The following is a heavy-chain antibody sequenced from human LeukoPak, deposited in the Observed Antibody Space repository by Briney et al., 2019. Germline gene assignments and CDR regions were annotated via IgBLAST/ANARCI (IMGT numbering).Heavy chain of an antibody. CDR1: GGTFSSYA. Sequence: AASVKVSCKASGGTFSSYAISWVRQAPGQGLEWMGGIIPIFGTANYAQKFQGRVTITADESTSTAYMELSSLRSEDTAVYYCARDTYYDAAVSFDYWGQGTLVTVSS. CDR2: IIPIFGTA. V-gene: IGHV1-69*13. CDR3: ARDTYYDAAVSFDY. D-gene: IGHD3-22*01. J-gene: IGHJ4*02.